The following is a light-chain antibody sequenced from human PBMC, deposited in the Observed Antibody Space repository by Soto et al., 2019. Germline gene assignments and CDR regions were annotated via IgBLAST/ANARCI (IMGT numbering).Light chain of an antibody. CDR1: SSNIGAGYD. CDR3: QSYDSSLSGSYL. Sequence: QAVVTQPPSVSGAPGQRVTISCTGSSSNIGAGYDVHWYQQLPGTAPKLLIYGNSNRPSGVPDRFSGSKSGTSASLAITGLQAEDEADYYCQSYDSSLSGSYLFGTGTKLTVL. CDR2: GNS. J-gene: IGLJ1*01. V-gene: IGLV1-40*01.